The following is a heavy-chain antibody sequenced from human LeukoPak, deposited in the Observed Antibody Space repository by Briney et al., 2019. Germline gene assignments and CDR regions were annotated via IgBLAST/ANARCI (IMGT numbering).Heavy chain of an antibody. Sequence: PGGSLRLSCAASGFTVSSNYMSWVRQAPGKGLEWISSITTRSDYTYYTDSVEGRFTISRDDAKNSLYLQMNSLRVEDTAVYYCARGGTGSENDYWGQGILVTVSS. D-gene: IGHD3-9*01. J-gene: IGHJ4*02. CDR3: ARGGTGSENDY. CDR2: ITTRSDYT. V-gene: IGHV3-21*01. CDR1: GFTVSSNY.